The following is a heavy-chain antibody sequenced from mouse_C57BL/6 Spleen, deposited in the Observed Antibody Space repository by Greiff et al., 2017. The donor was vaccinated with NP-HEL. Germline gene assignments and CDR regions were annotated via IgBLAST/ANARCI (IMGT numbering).Heavy chain of an antibody. CDR3: ARVYGHYAMDY. CDR2: IHPNSGST. Sequence: GQLPKPWAELVKPGASGKLFCKASCYTFPSFWVHWVEPRPGPGLEWIGMIHPNSGSTNYNEKFKSKATLTVDKSSSTAYMQLSSLTSEDSAVYYCARVYGHYAMDYWGQGTSVTVSS. CDR1: CYTFPSFW. V-gene: IGHV1-64*01. J-gene: IGHJ4*01. D-gene: IGHD1-1*02.